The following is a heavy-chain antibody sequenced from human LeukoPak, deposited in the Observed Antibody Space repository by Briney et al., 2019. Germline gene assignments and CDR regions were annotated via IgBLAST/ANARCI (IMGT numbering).Heavy chain of an antibody. J-gene: IGHJ4*02. CDR3: ARGFGVAATGPPYFDY. V-gene: IGHV4-34*01. CDR2: INHSGSA. D-gene: IGHD2-15*01. CDR1: GGSFSGYY. Sequence: SETLSLTCAVYGGSFSGYYWSWIRQPPGKGLEWIGEINHSGSANYNPSLKSRVTISVDTSKNQFSLKLSSVTAADTAVYYCARGFGVAATGPPYFDYWGQGTLVTVSS.